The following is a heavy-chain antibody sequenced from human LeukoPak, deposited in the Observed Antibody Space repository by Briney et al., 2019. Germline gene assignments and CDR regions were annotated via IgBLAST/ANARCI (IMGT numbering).Heavy chain of an antibody. D-gene: IGHD2-2*01. J-gene: IGHJ6*03. Sequence: SETLSLTCTVSGYSISSGYYWGWIRQSPGKGLEWIGSIYHSGSTYYNPSLKSRVTISVDTSKNQFSLKLSSVTAADTAVYYCARSNNPTYHYYYYYMDVWGKGTTVTVSS. V-gene: IGHV4-38-2*02. CDR1: GYSISSGYY. CDR3: ARSNNPTYHYYYYYMDV. CDR2: IYHSGST.